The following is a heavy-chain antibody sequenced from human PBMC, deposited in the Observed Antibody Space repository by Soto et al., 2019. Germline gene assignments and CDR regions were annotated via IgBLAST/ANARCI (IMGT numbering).Heavy chain of an antibody. V-gene: IGHV4-61*08. CDR2: IYYSGST. CDR3: ARYSYGSDYYFDY. D-gene: IGHD3-10*01. Sequence: PSATLSLTCTVSGGSISSGGYYWSWIRQPPGKGLEWIGSIYYSGSTNSNPSLKSRVTMSVDTSKNQFSLKLSAVIAADTAIYYCARYSYGSDYYFDYWGQGTLVTVSS. CDR1: GGSISSGGYY. J-gene: IGHJ4*02.